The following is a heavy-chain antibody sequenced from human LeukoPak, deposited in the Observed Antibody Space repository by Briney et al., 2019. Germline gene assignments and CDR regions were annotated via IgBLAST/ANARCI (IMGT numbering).Heavy chain of an antibody. CDR2: IYYSGST. CDR3: ARLSSSGWTRRGFDY. D-gene: IGHD6-19*01. Sequence: SETLSLTCTVSGGSISSYYWSWIRQPPGKGLEWIGYIYYSGSTYYNPSLKSRVTISVDTSKNQFSLKLSSVTAADTAVYYCARLSSSGWTRRGFDYWGQGTLVTVSS. V-gene: IGHV4-59*04. CDR1: GGSISSYY. J-gene: IGHJ4*02.